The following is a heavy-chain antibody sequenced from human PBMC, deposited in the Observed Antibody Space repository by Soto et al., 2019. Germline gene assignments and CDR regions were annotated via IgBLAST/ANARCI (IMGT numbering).Heavy chain of an antibody. V-gene: IGHV4-28*01. CDR1: GYSISSSNW. CDR2: IYYSGST. CDR3: ARKSQDDYGDYSWFDP. J-gene: IGHJ5*02. D-gene: IGHD4-17*01. Sequence: VQLQESGPGLVKPSDTLSLTCAVSGYSISSSNWWGWIRQPPGKGLEWIGYIYYSGSTYYNPSLKSRVTRSVDRSKNQFALKLSSVTAVDTAVYYCARKSQDDYGDYSWFDPWGQGTLVTVCS.